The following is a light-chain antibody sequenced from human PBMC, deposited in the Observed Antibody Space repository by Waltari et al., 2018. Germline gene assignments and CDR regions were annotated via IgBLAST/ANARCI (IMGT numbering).Light chain of an antibody. CDR2: DVS. Sequence: QSALTQPASVAGSPGQSITLPCTGTSRDLGTYNYVTWYQHHPGKAPKLMIYDVSDRPSGVSNRFSGSKSGNTASLTISGLQAEDEADYCCSSYTSISTWVFGGGTKLTVL. CDR3: SSYTSISTWV. V-gene: IGLV2-14*03. J-gene: IGLJ3*02. CDR1: SRDLGTYNY.